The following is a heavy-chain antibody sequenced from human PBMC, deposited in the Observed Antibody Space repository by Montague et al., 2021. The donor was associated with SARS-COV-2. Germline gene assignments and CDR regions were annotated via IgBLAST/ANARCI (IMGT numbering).Heavy chain of an antibody. V-gene: IGHV4-59*02. J-gene: IGHJ3*02. CDR1: GASVGSSD. Sequence: SETLSLTCTVSGASVGSSDWGWIRQSPGKGLEWIGYFYSVASTDYNPSLKSRATISRDTSKNQFYLKVRSVTVAATAVYYCARETMTADAFDIWGQGTMVTVSS. CDR2: FYSVAST. D-gene: IGHD1-14*01. CDR3: ARETMTADAFDI.